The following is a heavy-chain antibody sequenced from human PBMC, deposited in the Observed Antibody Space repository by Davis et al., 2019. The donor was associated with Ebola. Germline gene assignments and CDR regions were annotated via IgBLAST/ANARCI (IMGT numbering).Heavy chain of an antibody. CDR1: GFTSSGFTFSDYD. D-gene: IGHD6-19*01. CDR2: ISKTSVYT. V-gene: IGHV3-21*01. CDR3: ARVSRKISTGWYRFDAFDI. J-gene: IGHJ3*02. Sequence: GESLKISCAASGFTSSGFTFSDYDMNWVRQAPGKGLEWVSTISKTSVYTYYAESVKGRFTISRDDAKNSLYLQMNSLRVEDTALYYCARVSRKISTGWYRFDAFDIWGQGTLVTVSS.